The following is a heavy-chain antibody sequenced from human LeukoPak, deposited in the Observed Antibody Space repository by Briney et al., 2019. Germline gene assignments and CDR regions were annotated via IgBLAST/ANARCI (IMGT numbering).Heavy chain of an antibody. V-gene: IGHV4-59*11. CDR3: ARWADTATVYYMDV. J-gene: IGHJ6*03. CDR2: IYYSGST. CDR1: GGSISSHY. D-gene: IGHD5-18*01. Sequence: PSETLSLTCTVSGGSISSHYWSWIRQPPGKGLEWIGYIYYSGSTNYNPSLKSRVTISVDTSKNQFSLKLSSVTAADTAVYYCARWADTATVYYMDVWGKGTTVTVSS.